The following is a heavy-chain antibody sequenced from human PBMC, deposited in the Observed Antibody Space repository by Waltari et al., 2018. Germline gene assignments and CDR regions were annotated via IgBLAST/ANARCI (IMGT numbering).Heavy chain of an antibody. CDR2: IYYSGST. CDR3: ARDGPRSLGDSALPGWFDP. J-gene: IGHJ5*02. V-gene: IGHV4-39*07. Sequence: QLQLQESGPGLVKPSETLSLTCTVSGGSISSSSYYWGWIRQPPGKGLEWIGSIYYSGSTYYNPSLKSRVTISVDKSKNQFSLKLSSVTAADTAVYYCARDGPRSLGDSALPGWFDPWGQGTLVTVSS. D-gene: IGHD6-6*01. CDR1: GGSISSSSYY.